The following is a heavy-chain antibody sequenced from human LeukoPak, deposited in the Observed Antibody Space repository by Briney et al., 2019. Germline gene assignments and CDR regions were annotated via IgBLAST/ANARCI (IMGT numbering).Heavy chain of an antibody. CDR2: INHRGTT. J-gene: IGHJ5*02. CDR3: ARGAFHTSSVWFDP. V-gene: IGHV4-34*01. D-gene: IGHD2-2*01. CDR1: GESFSHYY. Sequence: SETLSLTCAVSGESFSHYYWSWLRQTPGKGLEWIGEINHRGTTNYNPSLNSRVAISIDTSRNQFSLQVTSVTAADTAVFYCARGAFHTSSVWFDPWGQGTLVTVSS.